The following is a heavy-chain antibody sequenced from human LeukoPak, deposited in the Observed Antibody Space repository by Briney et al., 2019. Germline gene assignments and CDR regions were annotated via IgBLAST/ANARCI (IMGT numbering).Heavy chain of an antibody. CDR2: INAGNGNT. CDR1: GYTFTSYA. CDR3: AREIHSSGPFDY. J-gene: IGHJ4*02. V-gene: IGHV1-3*01. Sequence: ASVKVSCKASGYTFTSYAMHWVRQAPGQRLEWMGWINAGNGNTKYSQKFQGRVTITRDTSASTVYMELSSLRSEDTAVYYCAREIHSSGPFDYWGQGTLVTVSS. D-gene: IGHD6-19*01.